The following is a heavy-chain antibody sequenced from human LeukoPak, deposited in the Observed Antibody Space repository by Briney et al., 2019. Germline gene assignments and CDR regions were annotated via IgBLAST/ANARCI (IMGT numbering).Heavy chain of an antibody. CDR1: GFTFSSFA. J-gene: IGHJ5*01. V-gene: IGHV3-23*01. CDR2: VPGTGATTI. CDR3: SKGGESWFGS. Sequence: GGSLRLSCVASGFTFSSFAMSWVRQAPGKGLEWVATVPGTGATTIFYADSVKGRFTISRDNSKNTLYLQMNSLGADDTAVYYCSKGGESWFGSWGQGTLVTVSS.